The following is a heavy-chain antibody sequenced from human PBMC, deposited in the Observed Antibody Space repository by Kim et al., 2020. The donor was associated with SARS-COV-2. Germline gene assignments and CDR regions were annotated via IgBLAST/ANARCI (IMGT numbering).Heavy chain of an antibody. V-gene: IGHV3-7*03. Sequence: GGSLRLSCTASGFTFSSYWMSWVRQAPGKGLEWVANIKQDGSEKYYVDSVKGRFTISRDNAKNSLYLQMNSLRAEDTAVYYCARGGLYYYDSSAYPNYAMDVWGQGTTVTVSS. CDR3: ARGGLYYYDSSAYPNYAMDV. CDR1: GFTFSSYW. J-gene: IGHJ6*02. D-gene: IGHD3-22*01. CDR2: IKQDGSEK.